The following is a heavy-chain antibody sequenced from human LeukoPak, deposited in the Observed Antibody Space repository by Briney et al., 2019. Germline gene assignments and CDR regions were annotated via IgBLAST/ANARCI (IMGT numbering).Heavy chain of an antibody. Sequence: PGGSLRLSCTASGFSLSTYDMHWVGQAPGEGLEWVSYFGISGTTYYADSVKGRFTISRDNAKNSLYMQMNSLSAEDTAVYYCAGFAYDPYWGQGTPVTVSS. CDR1: GFSLSTYD. V-gene: IGHV3-69-1*01. D-gene: IGHD5-12*01. J-gene: IGHJ4*02. CDR3: AGFAYDPY. CDR2: FGISGTT.